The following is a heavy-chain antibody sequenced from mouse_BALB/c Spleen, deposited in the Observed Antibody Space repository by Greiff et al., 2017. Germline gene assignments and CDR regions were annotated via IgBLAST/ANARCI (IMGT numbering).Heavy chain of an antibody. Sequence: EVKLVESGGGLVKPGGSLKLSCAASGFTFSSYAMSWVRQTPEKRLEWVASISSGGSTYYPDSVKGRFTISRDNARNILYLQMSSLRSEDTAMYYCARGGDYYGSSSAWFAYWGQGTLVTVAA. CDR3: ARGGDYYGSSSAWFAY. CDR2: ISSGGST. V-gene: IGHV5-6-5*01. D-gene: IGHD1-1*01. CDR1: GFTFSSYA. J-gene: IGHJ3*01.